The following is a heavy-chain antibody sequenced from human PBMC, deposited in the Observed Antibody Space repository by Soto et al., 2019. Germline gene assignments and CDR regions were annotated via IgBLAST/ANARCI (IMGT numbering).Heavy chain of an antibody. CDR3: AANPRHDSDPLWSX. V-gene: IGHV5-51*01. D-gene: IGHD3-22*01. Sequence: PGEALKISCKTSGFAFSNYWVGWVRQMPGKGLEWMVITYPGDSATKYSPSFQGHVTIYSDKSTNTAYLQWSSLRASETAIYFCAANPRHDSDPLWSXWGQGTMFTVSX. CDR1: GFAFSNYW. J-gene: IGHJ4*02. CDR2: TYPGDSAT.